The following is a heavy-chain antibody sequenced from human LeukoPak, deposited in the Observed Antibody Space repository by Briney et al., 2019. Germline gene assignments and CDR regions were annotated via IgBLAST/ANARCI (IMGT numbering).Heavy chain of an antibody. J-gene: IGHJ4*02. D-gene: IGHD6-13*01. CDR2: INHSGST. CDR1: GGSFSGYY. V-gene: IGHV4-34*01. CDR3: ARGWSSGWYVY. Sequence: PSETLSLTCAVYGGSFSGYYWSWIRQPPGKGLEWIGEINHSGSTNYNPSLKGRVTISVDTSKNQFSLKLSSVTAADTAVYYCARGWSSGWYVYWGQGTLVTVSS.